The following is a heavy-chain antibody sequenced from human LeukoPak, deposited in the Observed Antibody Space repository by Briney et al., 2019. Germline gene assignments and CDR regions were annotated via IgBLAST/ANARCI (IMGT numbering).Heavy chain of an antibody. CDR3: ARVSSSWTWFDP. D-gene: IGHD6-13*01. CDR2: ISAYNGNT. V-gene: IGHV1-18*01. Sequence: ASVKVSCKASGYTFTSYGISWVRHAPGQGLEWMGWISAYNGNTNYAQKLQGRVTMTTDTSTSTAYMELRSLRSDDTAVYYCARVSSSWTWFDPWGQGTLVTVSS. CDR1: GYTFTSYG. J-gene: IGHJ5*02.